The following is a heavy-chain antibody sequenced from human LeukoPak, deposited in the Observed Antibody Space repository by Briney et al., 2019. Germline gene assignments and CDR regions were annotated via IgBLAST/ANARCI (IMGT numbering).Heavy chain of an antibody. CDR3: ARSMIRGVPSVLFHY. CDR1: GYTFNAYY. V-gene: IGHV1-2*02. J-gene: IGHJ4*02. Sequence: ASVKVSCKASGYTFNAYYKHWVRQAPGEGLEWMGWINPNTGVTNYAQKFQGRVTMTRDTSISTVYMELSRLRSDATAVYYCARSMIRGVPSVLFHYWGQGTLVTVSS. CDR2: INPNTGVT. D-gene: IGHD3-10*01.